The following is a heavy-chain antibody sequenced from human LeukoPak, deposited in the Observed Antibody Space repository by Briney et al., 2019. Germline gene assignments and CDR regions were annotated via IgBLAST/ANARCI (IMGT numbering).Heavy chain of an antibody. CDR3: ASLYYDRDY. Sequence: SETLSLTCTVSGGSISSYYWSWIRQPPGKGLEWIGCIYYSGSTNYNPSLKSRVTISVDTSKNQFSLKLSSVTAADTAVYYCASLYYDRDYWGQGTLVTVSS. V-gene: IGHV4-59*01. CDR1: GGSISSYY. D-gene: IGHD3-22*01. CDR2: IYYSGST. J-gene: IGHJ4*02.